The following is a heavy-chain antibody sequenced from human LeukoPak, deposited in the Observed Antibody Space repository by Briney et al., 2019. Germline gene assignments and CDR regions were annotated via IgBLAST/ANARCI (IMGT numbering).Heavy chain of an antibody. CDR3: ARECGGSCY. Sequence: GGSLRFSCAASGFTFSSYAMHWVRQAPGKGLEWVAVISYDGSNKYYADSVKGRFTISRDNSKNTLYLQMNSLGAEDTAVYYCARECGGSCYWGQGTLVTVSS. CDR1: GFTFSSYA. J-gene: IGHJ4*02. V-gene: IGHV3-30-3*01. CDR2: ISYDGSNK. D-gene: IGHD2-15*01.